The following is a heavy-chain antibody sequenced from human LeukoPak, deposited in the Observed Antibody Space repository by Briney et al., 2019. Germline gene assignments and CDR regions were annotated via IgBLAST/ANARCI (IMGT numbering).Heavy chain of an antibody. J-gene: IGHJ4*02. Sequence: SETLSLTCAVYGGSFSGYYWSWIRQPPGKGLEWIGEINHSGSTNYNPPLKSRVTISVDTSKNQFSLKLSSVTAADTAVYYCASVRRYYGSGSYYDFDYWGQGTLVAVSS. CDR1: GGSFSGYY. CDR2: INHSGST. D-gene: IGHD3-10*01. CDR3: ASVRRYYGSGSYYDFDY. V-gene: IGHV4-34*01.